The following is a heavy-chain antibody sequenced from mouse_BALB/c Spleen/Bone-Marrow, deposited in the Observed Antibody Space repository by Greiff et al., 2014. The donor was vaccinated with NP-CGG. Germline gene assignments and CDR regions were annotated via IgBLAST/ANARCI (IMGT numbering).Heavy chain of an antibody. CDR1: GDSITSGY. J-gene: IGHJ2*01. D-gene: IGHD3-3*01. CDR2: ISYSGST. CDR3: ERGGGTGFDY. Sequence: EVQLQQSGPSLVKPSQTLSLTCSVTGDSITSGYWNWIREFPGNKLEYMGYISYSGSTYYNPSLKSRISITRDTSKNQYYLQLNFGPTEDTPIFYGERGGGTGFDYGAQGPPPT. V-gene: IGHV3-8*02.